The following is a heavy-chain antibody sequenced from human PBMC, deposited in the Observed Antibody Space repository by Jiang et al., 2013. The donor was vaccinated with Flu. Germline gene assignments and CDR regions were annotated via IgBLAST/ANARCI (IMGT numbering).Heavy chain of an antibody. CDR2: IYYSGST. CDR1: Y. Sequence: YWNWIRQSAEKGLEWIGRIYYSGSTHYNPSLNSRLTMSVDTSRNQFSLRLTSVTAADTAVYFCARSNVGAATYFDFWGQGILITVSS. CDR3: ARSNVGAATYFDF. J-gene: IGHJ4*02. V-gene: IGHV4-4*07. D-gene: IGHD2-15*01.